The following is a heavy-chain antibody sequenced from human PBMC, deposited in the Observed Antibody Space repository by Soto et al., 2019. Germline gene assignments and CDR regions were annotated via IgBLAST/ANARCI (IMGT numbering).Heavy chain of an antibody. CDR3: ARGTPTQLRFSPSRWFDP. D-gene: IGHD3-3*01. CDR1: GGTFSSYA. J-gene: IGHJ5*02. V-gene: IGHV1-69*13. Sequence: SVKVSCKASGGTFSSYAISWVRQAPGQGLEWMGGIIPIFGTANYAQKFQGRVTITADESTSTAYMELSSLRSEDTAVYYCARGTPTQLRFSPSRWFDPWGQGTLVTVSS. CDR2: IIPIFGTA.